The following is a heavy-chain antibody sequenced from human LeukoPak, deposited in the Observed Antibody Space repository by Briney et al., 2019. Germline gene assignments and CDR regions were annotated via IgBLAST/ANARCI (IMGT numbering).Heavy chain of an antibody. V-gene: IGHV3-23*01. CDR1: GFTFSSYA. Sequence: QPGGSLRLSCAASGFTFSSYAMSWVRQAPGKGLEWVSAISGSGGSTYYADSMKGRFTISRDNSKNTLYLQMNSLRAEDTAVYYCAKNKWFGELLEDYWGQGTLVTVSS. D-gene: IGHD3-10*01. CDR3: AKNKWFGELLEDY. J-gene: IGHJ4*02. CDR2: ISGSGGST.